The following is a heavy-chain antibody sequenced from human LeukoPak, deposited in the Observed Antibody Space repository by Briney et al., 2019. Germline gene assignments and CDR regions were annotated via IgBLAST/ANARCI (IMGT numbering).Heavy chain of an antibody. CDR2: IYYSGTT. Sequence: PSETLSPTCTVSGGSISSYYWNWVRQPPGKGLEWIGYIYYSGTTNYNPSLKSRVTISVDTSKKQFSLKLSSVTAADTAVYYCASRNGDPTFDYWGQGTLVTVSS. J-gene: IGHJ4*02. CDR3: ASRNGDPTFDY. V-gene: IGHV4-59*01. D-gene: IGHD4-17*01. CDR1: GGSISSYY.